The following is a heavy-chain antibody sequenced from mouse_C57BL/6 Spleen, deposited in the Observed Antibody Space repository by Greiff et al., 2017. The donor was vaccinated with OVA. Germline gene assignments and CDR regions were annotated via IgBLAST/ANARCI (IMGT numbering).Heavy chain of an antibody. CDR2: IDPSDSYT. J-gene: IGHJ3*01. Sequence: QVHVKQPGAELVMPGASVKLSCKASGYTFTSYWMHWVKQRPGQGLEWIGEIDPSDSYTNYNQKFKGKSTLTVDKSSSTAYMQLSSLTSEDSAVYYCARSLGRDAYWGQGTLVTVSA. CDR1: GYTFTSYW. D-gene: IGHD4-1*01. V-gene: IGHV1-69*01. CDR3: ARSLGRDAY.